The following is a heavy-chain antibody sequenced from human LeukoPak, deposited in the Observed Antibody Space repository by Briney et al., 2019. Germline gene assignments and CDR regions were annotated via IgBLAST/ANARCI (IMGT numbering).Heavy chain of an antibody. J-gene: IGHJ4*02. CDR1: GYTFTGYY. CDR3: ARDLFLEWLIDY. CDR2: INPNSGGT. V-gene: IGHV1-2*02. Sequence: ASVKVSCKASGYTFTGYYMHWVRQAPGQGLEWMGWINPNSGGTNYAQKFQGRVTMIRDTSISTAYMELSRLRSDDTAVYYCARDLFLEWLIDYWGQGTLVTVSS. D-gene: IGHD3-3*01.